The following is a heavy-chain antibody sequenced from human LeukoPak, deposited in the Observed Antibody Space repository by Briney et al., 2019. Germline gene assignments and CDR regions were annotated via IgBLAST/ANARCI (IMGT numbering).Heavy chain of an antibody. CDR2: INHSGST. J-gene: IGHJ4*02. CDR3: ARISPDYDFWSGYPYYFDY. Sequence: PGGSLRLSCAASGFTFSGYAMSWVRQPPGKGLEWIGEINHSGSTNYNPSLKSRVTISVDTSKNQFSLKLSSVTAADTAVYYCARISPDYDFWSGYPYYFDYWGQGTLVTVSS. V-gene: IGHV4-34*01. D-gene: IGHD3-3*01. CDR1: GFTFSGYA.